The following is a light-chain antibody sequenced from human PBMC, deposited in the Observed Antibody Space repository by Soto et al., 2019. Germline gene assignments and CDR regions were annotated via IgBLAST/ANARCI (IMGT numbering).Light chain of an antibody. CDR2: GAS. CDR1: QSVSSSY. J-gene: IGKJ4*01. CDR3: QQYGSSPPLT. Sequence: EIVLTQSPGTLSLSPGERATLSCRASQSVSSSYLAWYQQKPGQAPRLLIYGASSRATGIPDRFSGSGSGTDFTLTISRPEPEDFAVYYCQQYGSSPPLTFGGGTKVDIK. V-gene: IGKV3-20*01.